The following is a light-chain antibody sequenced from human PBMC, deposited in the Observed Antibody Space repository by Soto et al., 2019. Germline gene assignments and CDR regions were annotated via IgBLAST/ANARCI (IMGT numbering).Light chain of an antibody. CDR2: TSN. V-gene: IGLV1-44*01. J-gene: IGLJ3*02. CDR3: AAWDDSLNGRV. CDR1: SSNIGSNT. Sequence: VVTQPPSASATPGQRVTISCSGRSSNIGSNTVNWYQQLPGTAPKLLIYTSNQRPSGVPDRFSGSKSGTSASLAISGLQSEDEADYYCAAWDDSLNGRVVGGGTKLTVL.